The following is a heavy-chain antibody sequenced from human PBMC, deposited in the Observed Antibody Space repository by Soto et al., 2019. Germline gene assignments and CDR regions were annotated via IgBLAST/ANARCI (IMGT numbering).Heavy chain of an antibody. Sequence: ASVKVSCKASGYTFTSYYMHWVRQAPGQGLEWMGIINPSGGSTSYAQKFQGRVTMTRDTSTSTVYMELSSLRSEDTAVYYCAREWFGGGAAAGHSWFDPWGQGTLVTVSS. D-gene: IGHD6-13*01. CDR1: GYTFTSYY. V-gene: IGHV1-46*01. CDR3: AREWFGGGAAAGHSWFDP. J-gene: IGHJ5*02. CDR2: INPSGGST.